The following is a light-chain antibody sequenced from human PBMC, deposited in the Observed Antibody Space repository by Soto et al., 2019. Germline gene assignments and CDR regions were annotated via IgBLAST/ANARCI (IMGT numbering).Light chain of an antibody. V-gene: IGKV1-5*03. CDR1: QSISTL. CDR2: KAS. J-gene: IGKJ4*01. CDR3: LQYNSYPFT. Sequence: STLSASVGDRVTVPCRASQSISTLLAWYQQKPGKAPKLLIDKASNLESGVPSRFSGSGSGAEFTLTISSLQPDDFATYYCLQYNSYPFTFGGGTKVDIK.